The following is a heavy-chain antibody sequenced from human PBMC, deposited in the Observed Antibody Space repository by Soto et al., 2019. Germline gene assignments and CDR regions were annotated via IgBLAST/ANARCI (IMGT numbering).Heavy chain of an antibody. CDR1: GFTFSSYG. V-gene: IGHV3-30*03. Sequence: QVQLVESGGGVVQPGRSLRLSCAASGFTFSSYGMHWVRQAPGKGLEWVAVISYDGSNKYYADSVKGRFTISRDNSTNTLYLQMNSLRPEDTAVYYCEASAVAGDALFDYWGQGTLVTVSS. CDR2: ISYDGSNK. J-gene: IGHJ4*02. CDR3: EASAVAGDALFDY. D-gene: IGHD6-19*01.